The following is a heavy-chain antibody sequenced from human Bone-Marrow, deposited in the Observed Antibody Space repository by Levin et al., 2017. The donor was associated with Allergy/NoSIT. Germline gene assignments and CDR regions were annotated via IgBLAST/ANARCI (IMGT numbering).Heavy chain of an antibody. J-gene: IGHJ6*01. D-gene: IGHD3-22*01. V-gene: IGHV3-23*01. Sequence: GGSLRLSCEVSGFSFNSYAMNWVRQAPGKGLEWVSSISGLGDNRYYADSVKGRFTISRDSSRNTLYLQMDSLKAEDTAVYYCAKGFTTYYYYNGMDVWGQGTTVTVSS. CDR3: AKGFTTYYYYNGMDV. CDR2: ISGLGDNR. CDR1: GFSFNSYA.